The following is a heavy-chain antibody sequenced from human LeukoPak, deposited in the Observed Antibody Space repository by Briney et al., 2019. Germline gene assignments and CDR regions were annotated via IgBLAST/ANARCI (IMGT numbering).Heavy chain of an antibody. CDR2: ISGSGGST. V-gene: IGHV3-23*01. Sequence: PGGSLRLSCAASGFTFSSYWMSWVRQAPGKGLEWVSAISGSGGSTYYADSVKGRFTISRDNSKNTLYLQMNSLRAEDTAVYYCAKGGYKSMDFDYWGQGTLVTVSS. J-gene: IGHJ4*02. CDR3: AKGGYKSMDFDY. CDR1: GFTFSSYW. D-gene: IGHD5-24*01.